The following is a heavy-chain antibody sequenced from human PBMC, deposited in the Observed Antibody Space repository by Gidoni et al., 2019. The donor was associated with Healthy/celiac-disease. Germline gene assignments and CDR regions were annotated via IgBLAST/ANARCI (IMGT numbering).Heavy chain of an antibody. CDR3: AKDGFGGYYYYYMDV. J-gene: IGHJ6*03. Sequence: EVQLVESGGGLVQPGRSLRLSCAASGFTFDDYAMHWVRQAPGKGLEWVSGISWNSGSIGYADSVKGRFTISRDNAKNSLYLQMNSLRAEDTALYYCAKDGFGGYYYYYMDVWGKGTTVTVSS. D-gene: IGHD3-10*01. CDR2: ISWNSGSI. CDR1: GFTFDDYA. V-gene: IGHV3-9*01.